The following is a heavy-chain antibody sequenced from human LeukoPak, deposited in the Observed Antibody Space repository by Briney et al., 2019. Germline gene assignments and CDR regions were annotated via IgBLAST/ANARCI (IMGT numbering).Heavy chain of an antibody. J-gene: IGHJ4*02. Sequence: GRSLRLSCAASGFTFDDYAMHWVRQAPGKGLEWVSGISWNSGSIGYADSVKGRFTISRDNAKNSLYLQMNSLRAEDTALYYCAKGRRSSSWSIVDDFDYWGQGTLVTVSS. V-gene: IGHV3-9*01. CDR2: ISWNSGSI. CDR1: GFTFDDYA. D-gene: IGHD6-13*01. CDR3: AKGRRSSSWSIVDDFDY.